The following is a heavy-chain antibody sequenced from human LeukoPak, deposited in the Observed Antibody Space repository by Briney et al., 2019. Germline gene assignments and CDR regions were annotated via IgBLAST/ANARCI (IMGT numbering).Heavy chain of an antibody. V-gene: IGHV4-34*01. D-gene: IGHD3-10*01. CDR1: GGSLTADS. J-gene: IGHJ4*02. CDR3: ARGYYGAGSLN. CDR2: INHSRST. Sequence: QTLSPTCAVYGGSLTADSWSWIRQPPRTGRGWIGEINHSRSTNYNPTLKGRVTISTDTSKIQFSLKLSTVTAADTAVYYCARGYYGAGSLNWGQGTLVTVSS.